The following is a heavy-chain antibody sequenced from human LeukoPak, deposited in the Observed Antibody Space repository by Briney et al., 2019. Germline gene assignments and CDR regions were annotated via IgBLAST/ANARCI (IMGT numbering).Heavy chain of an antibody. V-gene: IGHV3-23*01. D-gene: IGHD3-10*01. CDR1: GFTFSNYA. Sequence: SGGSLRLSCAVSGFTFSNYAMNWVRQAPGKGLEWVSTISGSGGSTYYADSVKGRFTISRDNSKNTLYLQMNSLRAEDTAVYYCAKEWHYYGSGSPPDYWGQGTLVTVSS. CDR2: ISGSGGST. J-gene: IGHJ4*02. CDR3: AKEWHYYGSGSPPDY.